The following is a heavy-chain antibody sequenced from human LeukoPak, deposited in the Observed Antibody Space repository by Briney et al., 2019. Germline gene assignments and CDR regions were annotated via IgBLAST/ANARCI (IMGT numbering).Heavy chain of an antibody. J-gene: IGHJ6*02. D-gene: IGHD1-26*01. V-gene: IGHV1-18*01. CDR1: GYTFTSYG. CDR3: ARGNIVGATFIYYGMDV. Sequence: GASVKVSCKASGYTFTSYGISWVRQAPGQGLEWMGWISAYNGNTNYAQKLQGRVTMTTDTSTGTAYMELRSLRSDDTAVYYCARGNIVGATFIYYGMDVWGQGTTVTVSS. CDR2: ISAYNGNT.